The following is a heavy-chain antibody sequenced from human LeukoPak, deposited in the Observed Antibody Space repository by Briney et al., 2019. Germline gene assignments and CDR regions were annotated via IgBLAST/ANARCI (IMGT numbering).Heavy chain of an antibody. CDR2: IGLTGGTT. CDR3: ATPHSGSPGRRYFEY. V-gene: IGHV3-23*01. D-gene: IGHD1-26*01. J-gene: IGHJ4*02. CDR1: GFNFSNYG. Sequence: GGSLRLSCVVSGFNFSNYGMSWVRQAPGMGLEWVSAIGLTGGTTYYADSVKGRFTISRDNSKNTLYLQMSSLRAEDTAVYYCATPHSGSPGRRYFEYWGQGTLVTVSS.